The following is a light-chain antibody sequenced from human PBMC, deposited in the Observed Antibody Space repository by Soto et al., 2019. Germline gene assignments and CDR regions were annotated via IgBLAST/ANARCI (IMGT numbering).Light chain of an antibody. Sequence: DIQMTQSPSSLSASVGDRVTITCRASQGISSHLPWYQQKPGKAPKLLIYTASSMQSGVPSRFSGSGSGTDFTLTISSLQPEDFATYYCQQCYSSPLTFGQGTKVEIK. CDR3: QQCYSSPLT. J-gene: IGKJ2*01. CDR1: QGISSH. V-gene: IGKV1-39*01. CDR2: TAS.